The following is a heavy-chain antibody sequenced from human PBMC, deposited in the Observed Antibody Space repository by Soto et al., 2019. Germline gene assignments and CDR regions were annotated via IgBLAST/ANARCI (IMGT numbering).Heavy chain of an antibody. CDR1: GFTFSSYG. J-gene: IGHJ6*03. D-gene: IGHD3-16*01. Sequence: GGSLRLSCAASGFTFSSYGMHWVRQAPGKGLEWVAVIWYDGSNKYYADSVKGRFTISRDNSKNTLYLQMNSLRAEDTAVYYCARNMITFGGVTNSFAYYYYMDVWGKGTTVTVSS. CDR3: ARNMITFGGVTNSFAYYYYMDV. V-gene: IGHV3-33*01. CDR2: IWYDGSNK.